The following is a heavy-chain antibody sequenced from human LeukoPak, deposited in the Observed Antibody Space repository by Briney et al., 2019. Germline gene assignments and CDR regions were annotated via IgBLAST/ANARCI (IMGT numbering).Heavy chain of an antibody. CDR3: ARESKGFAFDI. V-gene: IGHV3-7*01. CDR1: GFTFSSYA. CDR2: IKQDGSEK. J-gene: IGHJ3*02. Sequence: GGSLRLSCAASGFTFSSYAMHWVRQAPGKGLEWVVNIKQDGSEKYYVDSVKGRFTISRDNAKNSLYLQMNSLRAEDTAVYYCARESKGFAFDIWGQGTMVTVSS.